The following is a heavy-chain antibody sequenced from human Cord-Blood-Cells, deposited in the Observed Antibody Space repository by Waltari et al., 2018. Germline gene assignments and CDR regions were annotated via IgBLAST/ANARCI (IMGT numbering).Heavy chain of an antibody. CDR2: IYYSGST. Sequence: QLQLQESGPGLVKPSETLSLPCTVSRGSISSSRYYWGWIRQPPGKGLEWIGSIYYSGSTYYNPSLKSRVTISVDTSKNQFSLKLSSVTAADTAVYYCARLDFWSGYYDYWGQGTLVTVSS. CDR3: ARLDFWSGYYDY. J-gene: IGHJ4*02. CDR1: RGSISSSRYY. D-gene: IGHD3-3*01. V-gene: IGHV4-39*01.